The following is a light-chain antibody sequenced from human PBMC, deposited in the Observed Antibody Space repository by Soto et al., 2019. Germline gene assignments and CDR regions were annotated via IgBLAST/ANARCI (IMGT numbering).Light chain of an antibody. CDR3: YSYTSSSTYV. J-gene: IGLJ1*01. CDR1: GSDVGAYNY. V-gene: IGLV2-14*01. CDR2: DVS. Sequence: QSVLTQPASVSGSPGQPITISCSGTGSDVGAYNYVAWYQQHPAKAPKLMIYDVSHRPSGVSDRFSGSKSGNTASLTISGLQAEDEADYYCYSYTSSSTYVFGSGTKVTVL.